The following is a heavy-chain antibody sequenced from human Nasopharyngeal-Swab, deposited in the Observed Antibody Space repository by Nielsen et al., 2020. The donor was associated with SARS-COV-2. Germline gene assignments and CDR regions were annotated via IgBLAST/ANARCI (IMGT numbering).Heavy chain of an antibody. J-gene: IGHJ3*02. CDR3: ARRRYYDSSGYYHKSAFDI. D-gene: IGHD3-22*01. CDR2: IYPGDSDT. CDR1: GYSFTSYW. V-gene: IGHV5-51*01. Sequence: KVSCKGSGYSFTSYWIGWVRQMPGKGLEWMGIIYPGDSDTRYSPSFQGQVTISADKSISTAYLQSSSLKASDTAMYYCARRRYYDSSGYYHKSAFDIWGQGTMVTVSS.